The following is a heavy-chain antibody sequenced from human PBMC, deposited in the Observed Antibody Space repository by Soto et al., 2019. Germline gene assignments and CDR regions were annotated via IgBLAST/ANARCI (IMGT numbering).Heavy chain of an antibody. D-gene: IGHD6-13*01. CDR3: ARDTRLGYSSSWYRTYYYGMDV. CDR1: GGTFSSYA. J-gene: IGHJ6*02. V-gene: IGHV1-69*13. Sequence: ASVKVSCKASGGTFSSYAISWVRQAPGQGLEWMGGIIPIFGTANYAQKFQGRVTITADESTSTAYMELSSLRSEDTAVYYCARDTRLGYSSSWYRTYYYGMDVWGQGTTVTVSS. CDR2: IIPIFGTA.